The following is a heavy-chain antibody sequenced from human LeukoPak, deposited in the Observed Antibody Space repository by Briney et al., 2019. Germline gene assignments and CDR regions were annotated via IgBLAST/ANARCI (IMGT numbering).Heavy chain of an antibody. D-gene: IGHD3-22*01. CDR2: ISAYNGNT. J-gene: IGHJ5*02. CDR1: GYTFTSYG. CDR3: ARGNTMISGVDWFDP. V-gene: IGHV1-18*01. Sequence: ASVKVSCKASGYTFTSYGIRWVRQAPGQGLEWMGWISAYNGNTNYAQKLQGRVTMTTDTSTSTAYMELRSLRSDDTAVYYCARGNTMISGVDWFDPWGQGTLVTVSS.